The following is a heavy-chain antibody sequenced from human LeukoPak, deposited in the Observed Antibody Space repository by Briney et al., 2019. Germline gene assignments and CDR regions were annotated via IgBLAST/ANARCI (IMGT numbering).Heavy chain of an antibody. CDR3: ATNSRGLYYYYYMDV. CDR1: GYTLTELS. CDR2: FDPEDGET. J-gene: IGHJ6*03. Sequence: GASVKVSCKVSGYTLTELSMHWVRQAPGKGLEWMGGFDPEDGETIYAQKFQGRVTMTEDTSTDTAYMELSSLRSEGTAVYYCATNSRGLYYYYYMDVWGKGTTVTVSS. D-gene: IGHD3-10*01. V-gene: IGHV1-24*01.